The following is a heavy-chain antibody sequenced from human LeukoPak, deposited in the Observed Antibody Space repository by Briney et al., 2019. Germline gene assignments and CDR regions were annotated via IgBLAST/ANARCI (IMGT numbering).Heavy chain of an antibody. CDR2: ISDDSTYT. J-gene: IGHJ4*02. CDR1: GFTFSGRY. Sequence: PGGSLRLSCVASGFTFSGRYMTWIRQAPGKGLEWVARISDDSTYTNYADSVKGRFSIYRDNAKKSLYLQIDSLRAEDTAVYYCARDMTALDYWGPGTLVTVSS. D-gene: IGHD2-21*02. V-gene: IGHV3-11*06. CDR3: ARDMTALDY.